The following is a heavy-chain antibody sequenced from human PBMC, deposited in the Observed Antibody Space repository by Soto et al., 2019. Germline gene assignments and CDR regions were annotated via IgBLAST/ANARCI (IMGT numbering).Heavy chain of an antibody. V-gene: IGHV4-30-4*01. CDR1: GGSISSGDYY. CDR3: AREVLRFLEWPPPPGYYYYGMDV. D-gene: IGHD3-3*01. Sequence: QVQLQESGPGLVKPSQTLSLTCTVSGGSISSGDYYWSWIRQPPGKGLEWIGYIYYSGSTYYNPSLKSRVTISVDTSKNQFSLKLSSVTAADTAVYYCAREVLRFLEWPPPPGYYYYGMDVWGQGTTVTVSS. CDR2: IYYSGST. J-gene: IGHJ6*02.